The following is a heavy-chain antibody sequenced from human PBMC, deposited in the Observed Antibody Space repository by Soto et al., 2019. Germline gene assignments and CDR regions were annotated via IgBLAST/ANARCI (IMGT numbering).Heavy chain of an antibody. Sequence: SVKVSCKASGGTFGSNAISWVRQAPGQGLEWMGNIIPIFGTTKSSQNFQGRVTITADESTNTAYMELSSLRSDDTAVYYCARDQSFDRNYYYGIDVWGQGTTVTVYS. CDR3: ARDQSFDRNYYYGIDV. J-gene: IGHJ6*02. CDR2: IIPIFGTT. V-gene: IGHV1-69*15. CDR1: GGTFGSNA.